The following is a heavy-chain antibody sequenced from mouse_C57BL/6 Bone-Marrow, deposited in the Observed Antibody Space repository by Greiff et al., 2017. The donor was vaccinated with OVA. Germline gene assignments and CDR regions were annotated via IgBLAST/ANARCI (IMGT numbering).Heavy chain of an antibody. CDR3: ARDGYYWFAY. Sequence: EVKLVESGPELVKPGASVKISCKASGYSFTGYYMNWVKQSPEKSLEWIGEINPSTGGTTYNQKFKAKATLTVDKSSSTAYMQLKSLTSEDSAVYYCARDGYYWFAYWGQGTLVTVSA. CDR1: GYSFTGYY. CDR2: INPSTGGT. J-gene: IGHJ3*01. D-gene: IGHD2-3*01. V-gene: IGHV1-42*01.